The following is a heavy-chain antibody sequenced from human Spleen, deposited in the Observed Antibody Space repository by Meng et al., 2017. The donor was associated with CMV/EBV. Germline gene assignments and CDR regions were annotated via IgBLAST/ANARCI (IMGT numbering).Heavy chain of an antibody. CDR1: GGSISSSSYY. J-gene: IGHJ4*02. CDR2: IYYSGRT. CDR3: ARGPRIFDIVVVPAAIGFDY. V-gene: IGHV4-39*07. D-gene: IGHD2-2*01. Sequence: SETLSLTCTVSGGSISSSSYYWGWIRQPPGKGLEWIGSIYYSGRTYYNPSLKSRVTISIDTSKNQFSLKMSSVTAADTAVYYCARGPRIFDIVVVPAAIGFDYWGQGTLVTVS.